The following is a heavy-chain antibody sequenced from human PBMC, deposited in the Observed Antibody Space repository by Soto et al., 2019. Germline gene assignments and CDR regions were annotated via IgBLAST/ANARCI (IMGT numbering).Heavy chain of an antibody. J-gene: IGHJ6*03. V-gene: IGHV3-30*18. D-gene: IGHD4-4*01. CDR1: GFTFSSYG. CDR3: AKVGAEDSSADYYYYTDV. CDR2: ISYDGSNK. Sequence: QVQLVESGGGVVQPGRSLRLSCAASGFTFSSYGMHWVRQAPGKGLEWVAVISYDGSNKYYADSVKGRFTISRDNSRTTLYLQMNTLRAEDTAVYYCAKVGAEDSSADYYYYTDVWGQGTTVTVSS.